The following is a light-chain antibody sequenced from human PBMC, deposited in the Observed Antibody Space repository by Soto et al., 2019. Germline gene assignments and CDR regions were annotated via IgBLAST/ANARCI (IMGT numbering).Light chain of an antibody. CDR2: EDS. V-gene: IGLV3-10*01. Sequence: SYELIQPPSVSVSPGQTARITCSGDALPKKYAYWYQQKSGQSPVLVIYEDSKRPSGIPERFSASTSGTMATLTISWAQVXXXXXXYCSSTDNTGLIFGGGTKLTV. J-gene: IGLJ2*01. CDR1: ALPKKY. CDR3: SSTDNTGLI.